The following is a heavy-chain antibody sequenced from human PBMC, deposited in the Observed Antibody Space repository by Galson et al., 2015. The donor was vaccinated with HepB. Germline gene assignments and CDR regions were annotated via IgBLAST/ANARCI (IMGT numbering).Heavy chain of an antibody. D-gene: IGHD5-18*01. Sequence: SVKVSCKASGGTFSSYAISWVRQAPGQGLEWMGGIIPIFGTANYAQKFQGRVTITADESTSTAYMELSSLRSEDTAVYYCARDEGYSYGSNYFDYWGQGTLVTVSS. J-gene: IGHJ4*02. CDR1: GGTFSSYA. CDR2: IIPIFGTA. V-gene: IGHV1-69*13. CDR3: ARDEGYSYGSNYFDY.